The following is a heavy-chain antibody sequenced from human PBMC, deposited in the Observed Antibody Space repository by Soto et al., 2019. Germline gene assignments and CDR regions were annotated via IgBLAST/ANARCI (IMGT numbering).Heavy chain of an antibody. J-gene: IGHJ6*02. CDR2: IGTAGDT. CDR3: ARVFSVDSSMVGSYYGMDV. Sequence: VGSLRLSCAASGFTFSSYDMHWVRQATGKGLEWVSAIGTAGDTYYPGSVKGRFTISRENAKNSLYLQMNSLRAGDTAVYYCARVFSVDSSMVGSYYGMDVWGQGTTVTVSS. V-gene: IGHV3-13*01. D-gene: IGHD1-26*01. CDR1: GFTFSSYD.